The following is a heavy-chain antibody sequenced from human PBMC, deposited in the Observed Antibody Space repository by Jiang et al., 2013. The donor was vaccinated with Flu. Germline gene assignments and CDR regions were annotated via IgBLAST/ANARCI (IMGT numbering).Heavy chain of an antibody. J-gene: IGHJ6*02. CDR3: ARDRGGHDILTGSSPNYGMDV. V-gene: IGHV3-48*03. CDR2: ISSSGLTI. Sequence: VQLVESGGGLVHPGGSLRLSCAASGFSFPDYEMNWVRQAPGKGLEWISYISSSGLTIYYADSVEGRFTISRDNAKNSLYLQVNSLRAEDTAVYHCARDRGGHDILTGSSPNYGMDVWGQGTPVTVSS. D-gene: IGHD3-9*01. CDR1: GFSFPDYE.